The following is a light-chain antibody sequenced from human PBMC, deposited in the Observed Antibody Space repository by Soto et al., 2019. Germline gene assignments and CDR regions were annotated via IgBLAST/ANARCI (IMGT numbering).Light chain of an antibody. CDR1: QGIRSD. V-gene: IGKV1-6*01. CDR2: GAS. Sequence: IQMTQSPSSLSASVGDRVTISCRASQGIRSDLAWYQQKPGKVPKLLIYGASKLESGVPSRFSGSGFGTDFNLTISSPQPEDFATYYRLQEYKFPGAVGQGTKVEIK. CDR3: LQEYKFPGA. J-gene: IGKJ1*01.